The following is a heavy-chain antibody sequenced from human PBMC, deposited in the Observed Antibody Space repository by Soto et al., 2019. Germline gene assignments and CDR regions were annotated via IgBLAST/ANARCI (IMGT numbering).Heavy chain of an antibody. CDR3: ARNQLLSLYGMDV. CDR1: GFTFSDYY. D-gene: IGHD2-2*01. CDR2: ISTTGDTI. Sequence: QVQLVESGGGLVKPGGSLRLSCAASGFTFSDYYMRWIRQTPGKGLECVSYISTTGDTIYYADSVKGRFTISRDNARNSLYLQMNSLRAEDTAVYYCARNQLLSLYGMDVWAQGITVTVSS. V-gene: IGHV3-11*01. J-gene: IGHJ6*02.